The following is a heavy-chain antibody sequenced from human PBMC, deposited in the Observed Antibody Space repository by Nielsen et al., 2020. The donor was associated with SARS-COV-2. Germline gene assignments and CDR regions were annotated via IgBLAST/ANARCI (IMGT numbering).Heavy chain of an antibody. Sequence: ASVKVSCKASGYTFTSYDINWVRQATGQGLEWMGWVNPNSGNTGYAQKFQGRVTMTRNTSISTAYMELSSLRSEGTAVYYCARASYGDYLNYYYYMDVWGKGTTVTVSS. CDR1: GYTFTSYD. J-gene: IGHJ6*03. CDR2: VNPNSGNT. D-gene: IGHD4-17*01. V-gene: IGHV1-8*01. CDR3: ARASYGDYLNYYYYMDV.